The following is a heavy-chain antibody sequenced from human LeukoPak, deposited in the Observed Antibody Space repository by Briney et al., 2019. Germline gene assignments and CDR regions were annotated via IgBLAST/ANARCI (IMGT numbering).Heavy chain of an antibody. Sequence: ASVKVSCKASGGTFSSYAISWVRQASGQGLEWMGGIIPIFGTANYAQKFQGRVTITADKSTSTAYMELSSLRSEDTAVYYCAGRLRYFDQGAFDIWGQGTMVTVSS. D-gene: IGHD3-9*01. J-gene: IGHJ3*02. CDR1: GGTFSSYA. V-gene: IGHV1-69*06. CDR3: AGRLRYFDQGAFDI. CDR2: IIPIFGTA.